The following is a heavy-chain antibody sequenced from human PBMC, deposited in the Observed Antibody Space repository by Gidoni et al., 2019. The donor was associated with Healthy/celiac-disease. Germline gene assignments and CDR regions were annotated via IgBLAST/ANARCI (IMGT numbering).Heavy chain of an antibody. Sequence: QVQLVESGGGVVQPGRSLRLSCAASGFTFSSYGMHWVRQAPGKGLEWVAVIWYDGSNKYYADSVKGRFTISRDNSKNTLYLQMNSLRAEDTAVYYCARDRGVGATEDAFDIWGQGTMVTVSS. V-gene: IGHV3-33*01. CDR3: ARDRGVGATEDAFDI. CDR2: IWYDGSNK. CDR1: GFTFSSYG. D-gene: IGHD1-26*01. J-gene: IGHJ3*02.